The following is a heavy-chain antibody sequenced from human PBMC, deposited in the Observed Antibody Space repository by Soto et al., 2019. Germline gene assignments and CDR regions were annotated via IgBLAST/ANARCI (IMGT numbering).Heavy chain of an antibody. CDR2: VSYDGNDN. D-gene: IGHD6-13*01. V-gene: IGHV3-30-3*01. CDR1: GFTFTSYA. J-gene: IGHJ6*02. CDR3: ARTAAAGTRYYGMDV. Sequence: QVQLVESGGGVVQPGGSLRLSCAASGFTFTSYAMHWVRQAPGKGLEWVAAVSYDGNDNYYADFVKGRFTISRDSSKNTLNLQMDSLRPEDTAVYSCARTAAAGTRYYGMDVWGQGTTVTVS.